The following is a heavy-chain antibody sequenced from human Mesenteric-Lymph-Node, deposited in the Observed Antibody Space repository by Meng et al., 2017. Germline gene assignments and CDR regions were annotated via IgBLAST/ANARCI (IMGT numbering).Heavy chain of an antibody. CDR1: GGSISSTSYY. CDR3: ARQIFEFGYGGNSPFDY. CDR2: IYYSGSN. Sequence: QLHLQESGPGLVKPSEPLSLTCTGSGGSISSTSYYWGWIRQPPGKGPEWIGSIYYSGSNYHNPSLKSRLTISVDTSKSQLALKLSSVTAADTAVYYCARQIFEFGYGGNSPFDYWGQGTLVTVSS. V-gene: IGHV4-39*01. D-gene: IGHD4-23*01. J-gene: IGHJ4*02.